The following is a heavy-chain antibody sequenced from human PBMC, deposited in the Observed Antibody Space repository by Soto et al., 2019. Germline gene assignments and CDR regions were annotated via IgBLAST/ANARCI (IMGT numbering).Heavy chain of an antibody. D-gene: IGHD6-19*01. CDR2: ISYDGNNK. J-gene: IGHJ3*02. Sequence: QVQLVESGGGVVQPGRSPRLSCAASGFIFNSYGMHWVRQAPGKGLEWVAVISYDGNNKYYADSVKGRFTISRDNSKNTLYLQMNSLRAEDTAVYYCAKSRYSSGLDAFDMWGQGTMVTVSS. CDR3: AKSRYSSGLDAFDM. V-gene: IGHV3-30*18. CDR1: GFIFNSYG.